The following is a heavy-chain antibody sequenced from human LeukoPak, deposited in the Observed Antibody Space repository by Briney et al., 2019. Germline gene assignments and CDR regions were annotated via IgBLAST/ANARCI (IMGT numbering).Heavy chain of an antibody. V-gene: IGHV5-51*01. Sequence: GESLKISCKSSGYSFTSYWIGWVRQMPGKGLEWMGIIYPGDSDTRYSPSFQGQVTISADKSIDTAYLQWSSLKASDTAMYYCARRRAQARIAAAGKAFDIWGQGTRVTVSS. J-gene: IGHJ3*02. CDR3: ARRRAQARIAAAGKAFDI. CDR1: GYSFTSYW. CDR2: IYPGDSDT. D-gene: IGHD6-13*01.